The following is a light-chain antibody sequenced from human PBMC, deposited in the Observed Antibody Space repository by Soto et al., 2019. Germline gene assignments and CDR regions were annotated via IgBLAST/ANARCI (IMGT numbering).Light chain of an antibody. J-gene: IGKJ4*01. Sequence: DIQMTQSPSTLSASVGYRVTITCRARQSISSWLAQYQQKPGKAPKLLIYKTTSVESGVPSRFSGSGSGTEFTLTISSLQPDDFATYYCQQYNSYPLTFGGGTKVDIK. CDR3: QQYNSYPLT. CDR2: KTT. CDR1: QSISSW. V-gene: IGKV1-5*03.